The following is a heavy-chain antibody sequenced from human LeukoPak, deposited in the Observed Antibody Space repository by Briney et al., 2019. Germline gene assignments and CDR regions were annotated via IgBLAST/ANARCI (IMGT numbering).Heavy chain of an antibody. J-gene: IGHJ4*02. CDR1: GGAFSSYA. Sequence: ASVKVSCKASGGAFSSYAISWVRQAPGQGLEWMGGIIPIFGTANYAQKFQGRVTITADESTSTAYMELSSLRSEDTAGYYCAIYGPVRGAFLDYWGQGTLVTVSS. CDR3: AIYGPVRGAFLDY. D-gene: IGHD3-10*01. V-gene: IGHV1-69*01. CDR2: IIPIFGTA.